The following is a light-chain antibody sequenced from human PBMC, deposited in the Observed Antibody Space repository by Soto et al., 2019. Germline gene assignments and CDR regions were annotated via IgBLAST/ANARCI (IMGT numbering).Light chain of an antibody. V-gene: IGKV1-27*01. Sequence: DMQMTQSPSSLSASIGDRVTITCRASQDLNNNLAWYQQKPGKVPTFLIYAASTLQSGVPSRFSGSVSGTDFTLTISSLQPEDVATYYCQKYNSARETCGPGTKVDI. CDR1: QDLNNN. CDR2: AAS. CDR3: QKYNSARET. J-gene: IGKJ3*01.